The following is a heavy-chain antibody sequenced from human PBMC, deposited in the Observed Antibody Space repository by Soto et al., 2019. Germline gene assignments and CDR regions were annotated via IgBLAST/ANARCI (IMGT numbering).Heavy chain of an antibody. J-gene: IGHJ4*02. V-gene: IGHV3-33*01. CDR2: IWYDGSNK. Sequence: PGGSLRLSCAASGFTFSSYGMHWVRQAPGKWREWVAVIWYDGSNKYYADSVKGRFTISRDNSKNTLYLQMNSLRAEDTAVYYCARDRIAAAGPREGVGYWGQGTLVTVSS. CDR3: ARDRIAAAGPREGVGY. D-gene: IGHD6-13*01. CDR1: GFTFSSYG.